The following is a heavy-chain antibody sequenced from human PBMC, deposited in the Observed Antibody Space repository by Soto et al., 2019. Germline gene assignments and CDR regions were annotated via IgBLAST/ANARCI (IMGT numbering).Heavy chain of an antibody. CDR2: INHSGST. Sequence: PSETLSLTCAVYGGSFSGYYWSWIRQPPGKGLEWIGEINHSGSTNYNPSLKSRVTISVDTSKNQFSLKLSSVTAADTAVYYCARVVRVTAIFVSWGQGTLVTAPQ. CDR1: GGSFSGYY. CDR3: ARVVRVTAIFVS. D-gene: IGHD2-21*02. J-gene: IGHJ4*02. V-gene: IGHV4-34*01.